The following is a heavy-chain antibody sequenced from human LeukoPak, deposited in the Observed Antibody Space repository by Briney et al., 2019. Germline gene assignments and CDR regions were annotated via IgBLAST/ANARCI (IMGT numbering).Heavy chain of an antibody. J-gene: IGHJ6*03. CDR2: INSYGSST. V-gene: IGHV3-74*01. CDR3: AKGHGWEASYYYYYMDV. D-gene: IGHD1-26*01. Sequence: GGSLRLSCAASGFTFSSYWMHWVRQAPGKGLVWVSRINSYGSSTSYADSVKGRFTISRDNAKNTLYLQMNSLRAEDTAVYYCAKGHGWEASYYYYYMDVWGKGTTVTISS. CDR1: GFTFSSYW.